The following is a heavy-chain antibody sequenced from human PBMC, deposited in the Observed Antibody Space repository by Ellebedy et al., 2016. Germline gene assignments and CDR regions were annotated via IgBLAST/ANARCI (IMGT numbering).Heavy chain of an antibody. Sequence: GGFLRLSCAASGFTFSDHYMDWVRQAPGKGLEWVGFIRSKAYGGTTAYAASLQGRFTIAKDDSKNSLYLQMKRLKTEDTAVYYCAREGRDGDLDYWGQGTLVTVSS. J-gene: IGHJ4*02. V-gene: IGHV3-72*01. CDR1: GFTFSDHY. CDR2: IRSKAYGGTT. CDR3: AREGRDGDLDY. D-gene: IGHD4-17*01.